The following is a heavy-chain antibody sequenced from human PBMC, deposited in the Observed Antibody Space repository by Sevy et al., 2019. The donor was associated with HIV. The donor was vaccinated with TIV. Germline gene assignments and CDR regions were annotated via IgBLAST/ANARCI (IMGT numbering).Heavy chain of an antibody. V-gene: IGHV3-30*04. J-gene: IGHJ6*02. Sequence: GGSLRLSCAASGFTFNNYAMHWVRQAPGKGLEWVAVISYDGRNKFYGDSVKGRFTISRDNPKNILYLQMNSLRDEDTAVYYCAKDFTGYNGMDVWGQGTMVTVSS. D-gene: IGHD3-9*01. CDR1: GFTFNNYA. CDR2: ISYDGRNK. CDR3: AKDFTGYNGMDV.